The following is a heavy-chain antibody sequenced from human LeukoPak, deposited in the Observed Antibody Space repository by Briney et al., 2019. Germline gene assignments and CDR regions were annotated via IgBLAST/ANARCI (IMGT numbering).Heavy chain of an antibody. CDR2: INHSGST. Sequence: SETLSLTCAVYGGSFSGYYWSWIRQPPGKGLEWIGEINHSGSTNYNPSLKSRVTISVDTSKNQFSLKLSSVTAADTAVYYCALRAYYYYMDVWGKGTTVTVSS. V-gene: IGHV4-34*01. D-gene: IGHD5/OR15-5a*01. CDR3: ALRAYYYYMDV. CDR1: GGSFSGYY. J-gene: IGHJ6*03.